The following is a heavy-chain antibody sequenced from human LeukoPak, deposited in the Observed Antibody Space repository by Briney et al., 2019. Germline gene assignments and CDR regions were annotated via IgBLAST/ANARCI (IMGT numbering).Heavy chain of an antibody. J-gene: IGHJ4*02. Sequence: SETLSLICTVSGGSIRSYYWSWIRQPPGKGLEWIAYIYHSGSTNYNPSPKSRVTISVATSKSQFALWVSSVTAADTAGYYCASSLVVVVPAAMLSWSQGTLVTVSS. CDR2: IYHSGST. CDR3: ASSLVVVVPAAMLS. CDR1: GGSIRSYY. V-gene: IGHV4-59*01. D-gene: IGHD2-2*01.